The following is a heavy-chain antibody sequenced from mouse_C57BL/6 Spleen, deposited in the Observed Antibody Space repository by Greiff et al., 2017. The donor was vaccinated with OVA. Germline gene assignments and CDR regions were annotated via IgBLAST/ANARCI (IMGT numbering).Heavy chain of an antibody. D-gene: IGHD1-1*01. V-gene: IGHV5-9-1*02. J-gene: IGHJ2*01. CDR2: ISSGGDYI. CDR3: TRGDYYGSSSFDY. CDR1: GFTFSSYA. Sequence: EVHLVESGEGLVKPGGSLKLSCAASGFTFSSYAMSWVRQTPEKRLEWVAYISSGGDYIYYADTVKGRFTISRDNARNTLYLQMSSLKSEDTAMYYRTRGDYYGSSSFDYWGQGTTLTVSS.